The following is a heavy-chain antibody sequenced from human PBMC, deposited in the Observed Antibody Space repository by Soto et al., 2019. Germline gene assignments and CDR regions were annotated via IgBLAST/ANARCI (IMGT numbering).Heavy chain of an antibody. CDR1: GYTFTSYG. V-gene: IGHV1-18*01. CDR3: ARVIPDRSERPGWVDY. J-gene: IGHJ4*02. Sequence: QVQLVQSGAEVKKPGASVKVSCKASGYTFTSYGISWVRQAPGQGLEWMGWIRAYTGNTNYAQKLQGRVTMTTDTSTSTAYMELRSLRSDDTAVYYCARVIPDRSERPGWVDYWGQGTLVTVSS. CDR2: IRAYTGNT. D-gene: IGHD3-16*01.